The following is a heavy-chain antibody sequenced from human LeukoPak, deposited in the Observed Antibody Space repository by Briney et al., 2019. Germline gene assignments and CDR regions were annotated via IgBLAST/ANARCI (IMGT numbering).Heavy chain of an antibody. J-gene: IGHJ4*02. V-gene: IGHV1-18*01. CDR2: ISGRNGNT. D-gene: IGHD2/OR15-2a*01. CDR1: GYTFTNHG. CDR3: ARDHALWSNCFDY. Sequence: ASVKVSCKTSGYTFTNHGITWVRQAPGQGLEWMGWISGRNGNTNYSQRLQGRVTMTTDTSTSTAYMELRSLTSDDTAVYYCARDHALWSNCFDYWGQGTLVTVSS.